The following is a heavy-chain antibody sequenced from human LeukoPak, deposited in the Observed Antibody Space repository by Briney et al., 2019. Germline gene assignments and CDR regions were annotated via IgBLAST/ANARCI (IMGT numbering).Heavy chain of an antibody. J-gene: IGHJ4*02. CDR2: INHSGST. CDR3: ARGFKLYGSTSCPFDY. V-gene: IGHV4-30-2*01. D-gene: IGHD2-2*01. CDR1: GGSISSGGYY. Sequence: SQTLSLTCTVSGGSISSGGYYWSWIRQPPGKGLEWIGEINHSGSTNYNPSLKSRVTISVDTSKNQFSLKLSSVTAADTAVYYCARGFKLYGSTSCPFDYWGQGTLVTVSS.